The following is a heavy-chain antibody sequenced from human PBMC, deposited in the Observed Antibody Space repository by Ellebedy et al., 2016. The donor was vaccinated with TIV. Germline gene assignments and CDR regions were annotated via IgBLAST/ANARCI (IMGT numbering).Heavy chain of an antibody. V-gene: IGHV3-30-3*01. CDR3: ARDQSAVGDGYNYGMDV. D-gene: IGHD1-26*01. Sequence: GESLKISXAASGFTFSSYAMHWVRQAPGKGLEWVAVISYDGSNKYYADSVKGRFTISRDNSKNTLYLQMNSLRAEDTAVYYCARDQSAVGDGYNYGMDVWGQGTTVTVSS. CDR1: GFTFSSYA. J-gene: IGHJ6*02. CDR2: ISYDGSNK.